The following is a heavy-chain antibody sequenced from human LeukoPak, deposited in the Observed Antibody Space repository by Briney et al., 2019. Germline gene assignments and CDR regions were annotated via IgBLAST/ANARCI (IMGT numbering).Heavy chain of an antibody. D-gene: IGHD2-15*01. CDR3: GRGGRGACSGGSWYENYFDY. J-gene: IGHJ4*02. CDR2: INHSGST. CDR1: GGSFSGYY. V-gene: IGHV4-34*01. Sequence: PSETLSLTCAVYGGSFSGYYWSWIRQPPGKGLEWIGEINHSGSTNYNPSLKSRVTISVDTSKNQFSLKLSSVIAADTAVYYCGRGGRGACSGGSWYENYFDYWGQGTLVTVSS.